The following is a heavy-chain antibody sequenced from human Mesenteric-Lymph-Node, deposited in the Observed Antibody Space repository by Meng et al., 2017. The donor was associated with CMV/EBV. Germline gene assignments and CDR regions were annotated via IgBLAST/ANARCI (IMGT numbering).Heavy chain of an antibody. CDR2: ISYDGSNK. J-gene: IGHJ6*02. CDR3: AKDGGEFYYYSYGMDV. Sequence: LSLTCAASGFTFSSYSMNWVRQAPGKGLEWVAVISYDGSNKYYADSVKGRFSISRDNSKNTLYLQMNSLRVEDTAVYYCAKDGGEFYYYSYGMDVWGQGTTVTVSS. CDR1: GFTFSSYS. V-gene: IGHV3-30*18. D-gene: IGHD3-16*01.